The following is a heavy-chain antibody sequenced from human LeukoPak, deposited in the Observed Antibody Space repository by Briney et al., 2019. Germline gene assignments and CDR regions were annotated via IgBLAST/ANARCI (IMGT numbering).Heavy chain of an antibody. J-gene: IGHJ6*03. CDR3: ARGGGIPDPDYYYYYYMDV. Sequence: PSQTLSLTCSVSAGVISIYYWSWIRPLAGKGMEWIGRIYTSGNTNNNPSLKCRVTMSVDTSRNQFSLKLSSVTAADTAVYYCARGGGIPDPDYYYYYYMDVWGEGTKVTVSS. CDR1: AGVISIYY. CDR2: IYTSGNT. D-gene: IGHD2-2*02. V-gene: IGHV4-4*07.